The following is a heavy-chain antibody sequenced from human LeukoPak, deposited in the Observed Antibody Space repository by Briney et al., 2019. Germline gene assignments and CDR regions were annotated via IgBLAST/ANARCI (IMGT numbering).Heavy chain of an antibody. V-gene: IGHV3-7*01. CDR3: ARDGELGSPADAFDI. D-gene: IGHD1-26*01. CDR2: IKKDGSEK. Sequence: GGSLRLSCAASGFTFSNYWMTWVRQAPGKGLEWVANIKKDGSEKNYVDSVKGRFTISRDNAKNSLYLQMNSLRAEDTAIYYCARDGELGSPADAFDIWGQGTMVTVSS. CDR1: GFTFSNYW. J-gene: IGHJ3*02.